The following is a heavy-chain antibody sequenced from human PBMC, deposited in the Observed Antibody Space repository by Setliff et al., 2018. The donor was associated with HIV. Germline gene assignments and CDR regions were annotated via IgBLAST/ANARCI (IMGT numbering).Heavy chain of an antibody. CDR1: GFTFDRYW. CDR2: VNSDGSSK. J-gene: IGHJ4*02. V-gene: IGHV3-74*01. CDR3: ARESGSYLSFFDY. Sequence: PGGSLRLSCAASGFTFDRYWMHWVRQAPGKGLVWVSRVNSDGSSKTYADSVKDRFTISRDNTKNTLSLQMNSLGAEDTAIYYCARESGSYLSFFDYWGQGTLVTVSS. D-gene: IGHD1-26*01.